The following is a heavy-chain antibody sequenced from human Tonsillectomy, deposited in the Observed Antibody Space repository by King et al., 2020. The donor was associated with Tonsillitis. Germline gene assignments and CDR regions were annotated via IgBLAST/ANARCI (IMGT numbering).Heavy chain of an antibody. CDR2: IAYDASYE. J-gene: IGHJ2*01. CDR3: AKDAIGLSGWYFDL. V-gene: IGHV3-30*18. Sequence: VQLVESGGGVVQPGTSLRLSCAASGFTFGDYGMHWVRQAPGKGLEWVALIAYDASYENYADSVKGRFTVSRDNSKNTLYLEMNSLRVEDTAVYYYAKDAIGLSGWYFDLWGRGTLVTVSS. D-gene: IGHD2-21*01. CDR1: GFTFGDYG.